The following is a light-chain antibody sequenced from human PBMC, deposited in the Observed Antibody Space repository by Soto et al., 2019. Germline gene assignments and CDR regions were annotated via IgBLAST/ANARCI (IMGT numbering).Light chain of an antibody. CDR3: SSYTSSSTLV. CDR1: SMEVGGFNY. CDR2: EVS. V-gene: IGLV2-14*01. J-gene: IGLJ2*01. Sequence: QSALTQPASVSGSPGQSITISCLGTSMEVGGFNYVSWYQRHPAKAPKLRIYEVSNRPSGVSNRFSGSKSGNTASLTISGLQAEDEADYYCSSYTSSSTLVFGGGTKLTVL.